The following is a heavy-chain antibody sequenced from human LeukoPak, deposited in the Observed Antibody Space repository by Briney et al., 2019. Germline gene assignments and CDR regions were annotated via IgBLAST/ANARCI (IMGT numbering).Heavy chain of an antibody. CDR1: GLTVSSYG. J-gene: IGHJ4*02. V-gene: IGHV3-7*01. D-gene: IGHD3/OR15-3a*01. CDR3: ARDADWASDY. CDR2: MKQDGSEQ. Sequence: GGSLGLSCAASGLTVSSYGRSWVRQAPGKGLEWVANMKQDGSEQYYGDAVRGRFTISRDNAKNSLYLQMNSLRVADTAVYYCARDADWASDYWGQGTLGTVSS.